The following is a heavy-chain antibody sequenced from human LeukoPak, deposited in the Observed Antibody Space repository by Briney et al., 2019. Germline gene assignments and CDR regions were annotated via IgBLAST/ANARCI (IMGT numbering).Heavy chain of an antibody. CDR3: ARILGDAFDI. CDR2: IKEDGSEK. V-gene: IGHV3-7*01. D-gene: IGHD2-15*01. Sequence: GGSLRLSCAASGFTFSNYWMTWVRQAPGKGLEWVANIKEDGSEKYYVDSVKGRFTISRDNAKNSLYLQMNSLRAEDTAVYYCARILGDAFDIWGQGTMVTVSS. J-gene: IGHJ3*02. CDR1: GFTFSNYW.